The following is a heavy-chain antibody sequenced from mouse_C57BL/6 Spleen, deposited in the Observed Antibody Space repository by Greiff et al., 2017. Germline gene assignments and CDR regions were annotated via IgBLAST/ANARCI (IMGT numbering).Heavy chain of an antibody. CDR3: ARGSSYYYGSSYWYFDV. Sequence: QVQLQQPGAELVKPGASVKMSCKASGYTFTSYWITWVKQRPGQGLEWIGDIYPGSGSTNYNEKFKSKATLTVDTSSSTAYMQLSSLTSEDSAVYYCARGSSYYYGSSYWYFDVWGTGTTVTVSS. CDR2: IYPGSGST. CDR1: GYTFTSYW. J-gene: IGHJ1*03. V-gene: IGHV1-55*01. D-gene: IGHD1-1*01.